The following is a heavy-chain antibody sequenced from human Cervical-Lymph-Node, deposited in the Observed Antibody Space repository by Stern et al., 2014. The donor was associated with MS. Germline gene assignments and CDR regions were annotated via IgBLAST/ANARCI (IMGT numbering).Heavy chain of an antibody. J-gene: IGHJ4*02. V-gene: IGHV3-30-3*01. CDR3: AREAVGAIYFDY. Sequence: VQLVESGGGVVQPGRSLRLSCAASGFPFSEFAMHWVRQAPGKGLEWVAIMSSDGSAKYYADSVKGRFTISRDNSKNTLSLEMNSLRAEDTAVYYCAREAVGAIYFDYWGQGTLVTVSS. CDR1: GFPFSEFA. CDR2: MSSDGSAK. D-gene: IGHD1-26*01.